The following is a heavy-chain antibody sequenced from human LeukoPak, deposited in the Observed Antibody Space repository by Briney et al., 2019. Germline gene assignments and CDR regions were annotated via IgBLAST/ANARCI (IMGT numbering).Heavy chain of an antibody. CDR1: GFTFSSYA. CDR3: ARDSGSYYNDPYGMDV. V-gene: IGHV3-30*03. Sequence: GRSLRLSCGASGFTFSSYAIHWVRQAPGKGLEWVALISNDGKNKYYAISVKGRFTISRDDSKNTLYLQMNSLRPEDTAVYYCARDSGSYYNDPYGMDVWGQGTTVTVSS. J-gene: IGHJ6*02. CDR2: ISNDGKNK. D-gene: IGHD3-10*01.